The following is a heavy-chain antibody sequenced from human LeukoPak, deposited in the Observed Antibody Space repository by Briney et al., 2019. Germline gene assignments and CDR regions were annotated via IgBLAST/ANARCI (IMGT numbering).Heavy chain of an antibody. CDR3: ARGKSGYDAFDI. J-gene: IGHJ3*02. CDR1: GGSFSGY. V-gene: IGHV4-34*01. D-gene: IGHD5-12*01. Sequence: SETLSLTCAVYGGSFSGYWSWIRQPPGKGLQWIGEINHSGSTNYNPSLKSRVTISVDTSKNQFSLNLSSVTAADTAVYYCARGKSGYDAFDIWGQGTVVSVSS. CDR2: INHSGST.